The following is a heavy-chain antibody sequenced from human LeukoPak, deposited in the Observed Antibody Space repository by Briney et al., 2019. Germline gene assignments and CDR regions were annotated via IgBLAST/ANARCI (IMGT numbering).Heavy chain of an antibody. CDR1: GFTFSDYG. CDR3: AKDRSNVFDY. J-gene: IGHJ4*02. V-gene: IGHV3-30*18. D-gene: IGHD4-11*01. CDR2: ISSDGSNR. Sequence: GGSLRLSCAASGFTFSDYGMHWVRQAPGKGLEWVAVISSDGSNRYYADPVKGRITISRDISKNTLYLQMNSLRAEDTAVYYCAKDRSNVFDYWGQGTLVTVSS.